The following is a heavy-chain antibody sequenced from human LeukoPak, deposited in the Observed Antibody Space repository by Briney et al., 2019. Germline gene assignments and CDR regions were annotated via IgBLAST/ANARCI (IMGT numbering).Heavy chain of an antibody. CDR2: LSYGGTNK. V-gene: IGHV3-30-3*01. J-gene: IGHJ3*01. D-gene: IGHD3-3*01. Sequence: GGSLRLSCAASGFTFSDYAMHWVRQAPGKGLEWVAVLSYGGTNKCYADSVKGRFTISRDNSKNTMFLQMNSLRAEDTAVYHCARDRSGYANDAFDFWGQGTMVTVSS. CDR1: GFTFSDYA. CDR3: ARDRSGYANDAFDF.